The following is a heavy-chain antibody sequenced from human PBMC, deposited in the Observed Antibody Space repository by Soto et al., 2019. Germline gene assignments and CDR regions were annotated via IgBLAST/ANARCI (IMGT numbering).Heavy chain of an antibody. CDR1: ESTFTSYA. CDR3: AKAAFSYYDFWSGPFFGMDV. CDR2: ISISGSSP. J-gene: IGHJ6*02. Sequence: PGGSLRLSCAASESTFTSYAMSWVRQAPGKGLEWVSSISISGSSPYYADSVKGRFTISRDNSKKTLYLQMNSLRVEDTAVYYCAKAAFSYYDFWSGPFFGMDVWGQGTTVTVSS. D-gene: IGHD3-3*01. V-gene: IGHV3-23*01.